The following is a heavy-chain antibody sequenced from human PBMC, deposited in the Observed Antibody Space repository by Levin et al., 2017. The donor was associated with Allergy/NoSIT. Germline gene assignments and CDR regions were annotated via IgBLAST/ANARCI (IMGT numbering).Heavy chain of an antibody. CDR1: GFTVSSNY. D-gene: IGHD6-19*01. V-gene: IGHV3-53*01. Sequence: PGGSLRLSCAASGFTVSSNYMSWVRQAPGKGLEWVSVIYSGGSTYYADSVKGRFTISRDNSKNTLYLQMNSLRAEDTAVYYCARDAPEAGRAFDIWGQGTMVTVSS. J-gene: IGHJ3*02. CDR2: IYSGGST. CDR3: ARDAPEAGRAFDI.